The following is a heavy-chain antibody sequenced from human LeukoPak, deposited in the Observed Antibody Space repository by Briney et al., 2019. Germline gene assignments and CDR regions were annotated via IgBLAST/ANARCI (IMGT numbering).Heavy chain of an antibody. Sequence: GGSLRLSCAASGFTFSSYAISWVRQAPGKGLEWVSAISGSGGSTYYADSVKGRFTISRDNSKNTLYLQMNSLRAEDTAVYYCAKDLGYFDWLSHGTFDYWGQGTLVTVSS. CDR3: AKDLGYFDWLSHGTFDY. CDR2: ISGSGGST. J-gene: IGHJ4*02. D-gene: IGHD3-9*01. CDR1: GFTFSSYA. V-gene: IGHV3-23*01.